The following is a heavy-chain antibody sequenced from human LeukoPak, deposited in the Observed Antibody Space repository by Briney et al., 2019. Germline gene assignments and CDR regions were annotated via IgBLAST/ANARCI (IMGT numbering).Heavy chain of an antibody. Sequence: GGPLSLPCAASGFLYSRYWMGCLRQAPGGGLEWVANIKGDASAKHYVDSVKGRLTISRHNADNSVHLQMSSLRVEETAVYYCARDVVGALDYWGQGTLVTVSS. CDR3: ARDVVGALDY. CDR2: IKGDASAK. V-gene: IGHV3-7*01. J-gene: IGHJ4*02. CDR1: GFLYSRYW. D-gene: IGHD1-26*01.